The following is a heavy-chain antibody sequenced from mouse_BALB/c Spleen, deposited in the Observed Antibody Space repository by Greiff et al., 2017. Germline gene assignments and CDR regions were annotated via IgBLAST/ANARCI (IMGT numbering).Heavy chain of an antibody. V-gene: IGHV2-6-2*01. CDR1: GFSLTSYG. CDR2: IWSDGST. J-gene: IGHJ4*01. Sequence: VQLKESGPDLVAPSQSLSITCTVSGFSLTSYGVHWVRQPPGKGLEWLVVIWSDGSTTYNSALKSRLSISKDNSKSQVFLKMNSLQTDDTAMYYCARDSSGYDAMDYWGQGTSVTVSS. D-gene: IGHD3-2*01. CDR3: ARDSSGYDAMDY.